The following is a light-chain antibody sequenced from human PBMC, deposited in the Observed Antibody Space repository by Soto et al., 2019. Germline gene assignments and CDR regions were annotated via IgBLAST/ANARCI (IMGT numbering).Light chain of an antibody. CDR1: QTITGS. V-gene: IGKV1-39*01. Sequence: DIQMTQSPSSLSASVGDRVTITCRASQTITGSLNWYQQRPGKAPNLLIYASNSLQSGVPPRFRGSGSGTDFTLTISSLQPEDFATYYCQQTYSIPITFGQGTRLDIK. CDR3: QQTYSIPIT. CDR2: ASN. J-gene: IGKJ5*01.